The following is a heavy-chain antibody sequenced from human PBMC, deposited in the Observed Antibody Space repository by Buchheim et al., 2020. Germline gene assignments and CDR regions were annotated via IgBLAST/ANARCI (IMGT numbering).Heavy chain of an antibody. D-gene: IGHD3-22*01. CDR2: ISSSSSYI. CDR3: ARSQSYYYDSSGYYDAFDI. V-gene: IGHV3-21*01. CDR1: GFTFSSYS. J-gene: IGHJ3*02. Sequence: EVQLVESGGGLVKPGGSLRLSCAASGFTFSSYSMNWVRQAPRKGLEWVSSISSSSSYIYYADSVKGRFTISRDNAKNSLYLQMNSLRAEDTAVYYCARSQSYYYDSSGYYDAFDIWGQGT.